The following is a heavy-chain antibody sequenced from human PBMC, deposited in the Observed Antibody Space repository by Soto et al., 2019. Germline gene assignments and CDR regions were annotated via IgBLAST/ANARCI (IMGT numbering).Heavy chain of an antibody. CDR3: ARTDCSNGVCHPFDY. Sequence: PSETLSLTCAVSGGSISSGGYSWSWIRQPPGKGLEWIGYIYHSGSTYYNPSLKSRVTISVDRSKNQFSLKLSSVTAADTAVYYCARTDCSNGVCHPFDYWGHGTLVTVSS. V-gene: IGHV4-30-2*01. CDR1: GGSISSGGYS. D-gene: IGHD2-8*01. CDR2: IYHSGST. J-gene: IGHJ4*01.